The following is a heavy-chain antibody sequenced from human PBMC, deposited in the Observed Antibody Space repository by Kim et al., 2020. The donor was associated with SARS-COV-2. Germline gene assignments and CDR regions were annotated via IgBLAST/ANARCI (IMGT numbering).Heavy chain of an antibody. CDR1: GFTFSSYA. V-gene: IGHV3-30*04. D-gene: IGHD2-15*01. Sequence: GGSLRLSCAASGFTFSSYAMHWVRQAPGKGLEWVAVISYDGSNKYYADSVKGRFTISRDNSKNTLYLQMNSLRAEDTAVYYCARDGCSGGSFYQTLLWLTDYYFYCGMDGGGEGSTVT. J-gene: IGHJ6*02. CDR2: ISYDGSNK. CDR3: ARDGCSGGSFYQTLLWLTDYYFYCGMDG.